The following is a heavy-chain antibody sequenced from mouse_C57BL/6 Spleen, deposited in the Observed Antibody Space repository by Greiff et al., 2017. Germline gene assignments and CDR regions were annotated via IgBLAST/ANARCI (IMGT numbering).Heavy chain of an antibody. Sequence: EVKLMESGAGLVKPGGSLKLSCAASGFTFSSYAMSWVRQTPEKRLEWVAYISSGGDYIYYADTVKGRFTISSDNAKNTLYLQMSSLKSEDTAMYYCTRSYRNYGGAMDYWGQGASVTVSS. CDR2: ISSGGDYI. CDR1: GFTFSSYA. CDR3: TRSYRNYGGAMDY. V-gene: IGHV5-9-1*02. J-gene: IGHJ4*01. D-gene: IGHD2-5*01.